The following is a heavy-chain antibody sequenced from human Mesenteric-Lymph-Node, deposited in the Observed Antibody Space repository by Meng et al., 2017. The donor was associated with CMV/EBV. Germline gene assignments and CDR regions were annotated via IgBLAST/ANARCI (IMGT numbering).Heavy chain of an antibody. CDR1: GLNFNIYG. CDR2: IRYDGSNQ. CDR3: AKEQNYYATFGYTPLDH. J-gene: IGHJ4*02. V-gene: IGHV3-30*02. Sequence: GESLKISCAVSGLNFNIYGLHWVRQAPGKGLEWAALIRYDGSNQYYADSVKGRFTISRDNSKSTLYLQMNSLRTEDTAVYYCAKEQNYYATFGYTPLDHWGQGTVVTVSS. D-gene: IGHD3-3*01.